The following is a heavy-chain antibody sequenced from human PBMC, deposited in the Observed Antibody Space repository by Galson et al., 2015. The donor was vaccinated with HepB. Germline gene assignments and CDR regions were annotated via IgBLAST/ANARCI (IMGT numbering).Heavy chain of an antibody. CDR3: AKDMGVEGELGPDY. V-gene: IGHV3-30*04. D-gene: IGHD3-16*01. Sequence: SLRLSCAASGFTFSRYAMHWVRQAPGKGLEWVAVISYDGSNKYYADSVKGRFTISRDNSKNTLYLQMNSLRAEDTAVYYCAKDMGVEGELGPDYWGQGTLVTVSS. CDR2: ISYDGSNK. CDR1: GFTFSRYA. J-gene: IGHJ4*02.